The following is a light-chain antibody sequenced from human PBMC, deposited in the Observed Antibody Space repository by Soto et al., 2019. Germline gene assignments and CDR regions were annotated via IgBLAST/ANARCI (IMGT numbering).Light chain of an antibody. Sequence: EIVMPPSPATLSVSPGARATLSCRASQSVSSNLARYQQKPGQAPRLLIYGASTRATGIPARFSGSGSGPDFTLTISRLEPEDFAVYFWQHYGSSRTFGQGTKVDI. V-gene: IGKV3-15*01. CDR1: QSVSSN. CDR3: QHYGSSRT. CDR2: GAS. J-gene: IGKJ1*01.